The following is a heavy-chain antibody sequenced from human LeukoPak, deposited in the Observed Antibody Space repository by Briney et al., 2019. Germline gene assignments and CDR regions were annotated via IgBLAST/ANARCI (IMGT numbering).Heavy chain of an antibody. V-gene: IGHV1-2*04. CDR3: ARAAAGTGFDY. CDR2: INPNSGGT. D-gene: IGHD6-13*01. J-gene: IGHJ4*02. CDR1: GYTFTSYT. Sequence: ASVKVSCKASGYTFTSYTIHWVRQAPGQRLEWMGWINPNSGGTNYAQKFQGWVTMTRDTSISTAYMELSRLRSDDTAVYYCARAAAGTGFDYWGQGTLVTVSS.